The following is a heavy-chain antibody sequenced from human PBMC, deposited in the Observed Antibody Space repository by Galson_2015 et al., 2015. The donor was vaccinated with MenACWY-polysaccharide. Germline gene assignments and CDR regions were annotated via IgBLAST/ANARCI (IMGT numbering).Heavy chain of an antibody. V-gene: IGHV3-7*01. CDR2: IKKDGSEK. Sequence: SLRLSCAVSGFTFKNYWMSWVRQAPGKGLEWVANIKKDGSEKYCVDSVKGRFTISRDNGRSSLYLQMNGLRPEDTAVYYCARGHYGMDVWGQGTTVTVS. J-gene: IGHJ6*02. CDR1: GFTFKNYW. CDR3: ARGHYGMDV.